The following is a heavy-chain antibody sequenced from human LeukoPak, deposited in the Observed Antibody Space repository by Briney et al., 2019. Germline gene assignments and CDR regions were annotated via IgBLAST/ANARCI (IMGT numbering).Heavy chain of an antibody. CDR2: VNHSGST. V-gene: IGHV4-34*01. CDR3: ARGGLWVVRPVDY. J-gene: IGHJ4*02. CDR1: GGSFSGYY. D-gene: IGHD3-10*01. Sequence: SETLCLACAVYGGSFSGYYWSWIRQPPGKGLEWIGEVNHSGSTNYNPSLESRVTISVDTSKNQFSLKLSSVTAADTAVYYCARGGLWVVRPVDYWGQGTLVTVSS.